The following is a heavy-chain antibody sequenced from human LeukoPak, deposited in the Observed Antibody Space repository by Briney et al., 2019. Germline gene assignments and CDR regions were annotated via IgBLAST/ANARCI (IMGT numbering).Heavy chain of an antibody. CDR3: ATSVQPMLYNYFDY. Sequence: ASVKVSCKASGYTFTNYYMHWVRQAPGQGLEWMGWINPNSGGTKYAQKFQGRVIMTSDTSITTFYMELSSLRSDDTAVFYCATSVQPMLYNYFDYWGQGTLVTVSS. D-gene: IGHD2-8*01. V-gene: IGHV1-2*02. CDR1: GYTFTNYY. J-gene: IGHJ4*02. CDR2: INPNSGGT.